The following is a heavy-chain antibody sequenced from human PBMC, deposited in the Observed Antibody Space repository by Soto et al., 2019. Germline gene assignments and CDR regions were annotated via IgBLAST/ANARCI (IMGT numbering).Heavy chain of an antibody. J-gene: IGHJ6*02. CDR3: ARGYDFWSGYRYYYYYYGMDV. V-gene: IGHV4-31*03. Sequence: QVQLQESGPGLVKPSQTLSLTCTVSGGSISSGGYYWSWIRQHPGKGLEWIGYIYYSGSTYYNPSLKSRVTISVDTSKNLFSLKLSSVTASDTAVYYCARGYDFWSGYRYYYYYYGMDVWGQGTTVTVSS. CDR2: IYYSGST. CDR1: GGSISSGGYY. D-gene: IGHD3-3*01.